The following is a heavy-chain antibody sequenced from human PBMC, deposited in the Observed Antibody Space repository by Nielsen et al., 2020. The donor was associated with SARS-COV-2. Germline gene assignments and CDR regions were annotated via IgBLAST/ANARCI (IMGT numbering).Heavy chain of an antibody. CDR1: GYSFTSYW. Sequence: GESLRFSCKGSGYSFTSYWISWVRQMPGKGLEWMGRIDPSDSYTNYNPSFQGHVIISVDKSISTAYLQWSSLKASDTAMYYCASGSSWYGLSLYFHYMDVWGKGTTVTVSS. J-gene: IGHJ6*03. D-gene: IGHD6-13*01. CDR2: IDPSDSYT. V-gene: IGHV5-10-1*01. CDR3: ASGSSWYGLSLYFHYMDV.